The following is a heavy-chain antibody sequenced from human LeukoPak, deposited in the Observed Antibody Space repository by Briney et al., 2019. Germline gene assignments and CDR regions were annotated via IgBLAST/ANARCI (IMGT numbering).Heavy chain of an antibody. CDR3: ARVPDAYNYFHY. J-gene: IGHJ4*02. CDR1: GFTFSSYS. D-gene: IGHD1-20*01. Sequence: SGGSLRLSCAASGFTFSSYSMNWVRQAPGKGLEWVSSISSSSSYIYYADSVKGRFTISRDNAKNSLYLQMNSLRAEDTAVYYCARVPDAYNYFHYWGQGTLVTVSS. CDR2: ISSSSSYI. V-gene: IGHV3-21*01.